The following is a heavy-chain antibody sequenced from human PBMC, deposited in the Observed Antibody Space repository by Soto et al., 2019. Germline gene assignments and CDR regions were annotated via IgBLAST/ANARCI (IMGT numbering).Heavy chain of an antibody. CDR1: GFTFSNYA. Sequence: PGGSLRLSCVASGFTFSNYAVSWVRQAPGKGLQWVSTISGSGDSTYYADSSKGRFTTSRDNSNNTLYLQVNSLRADDSAVYYCAKGGLLTGVAYFDYWGRGTLVTVSS. V-gene: IGHV3-23*01. D-gene: IGHD7-27*01. CDR2: ISGSGDST. CDR3: AKGGLLTGVAYFDY. J-gene: IGHJ4*02.